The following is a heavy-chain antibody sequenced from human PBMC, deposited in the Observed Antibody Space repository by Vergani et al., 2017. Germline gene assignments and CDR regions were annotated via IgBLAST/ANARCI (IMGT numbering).Heavy chain of an antibody. CDR1: GGTFSSYA. J-gene: IGHJ4*02. CDR2: IIPIFGTA. V-gene: IGHV1-69*01. Sequence: QVQLVQSGAEVKKPGSSVKVSCKASGGTFSSYAISWVRQAPGQGLEWMGGIIPIFGTANYAQKFQGRVTITADESTSTAYMELSSLRSEDTAVYYCARERALAYCGGDCYPIFDYWGQGTLVTVSS. D-gene: IGHD2-21*02. CDR3: ARERALAYCGGDCYPIFDY.